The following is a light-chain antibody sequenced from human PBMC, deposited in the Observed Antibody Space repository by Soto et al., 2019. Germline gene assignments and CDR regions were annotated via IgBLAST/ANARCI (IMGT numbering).Light chain of an antibody. CDR1: QSLLHSNGKNY. CDR2: LGS. CDR3: MQALDTRT. V-gene: IGKV2-28*01. Sequence: IVMTQSPLSLPVTPGEPASISCRSSQSLLHSNGKNYLDWYLQKPGESPRLLIYLGSNRASGVADRFSGSGSGTDFTLTISRVEAEDVGVYYCMQALDTRTFGQGTKVEIK. J-gene: IGKJ1*01.